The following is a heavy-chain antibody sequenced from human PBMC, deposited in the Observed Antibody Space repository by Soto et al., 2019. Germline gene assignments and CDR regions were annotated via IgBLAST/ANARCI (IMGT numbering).Heavy chain of an antibody. V-gene: IGHV4-30-2*01. J-gene: IGHJ6*02. Sequence: SETLSLTCAVSGCSISSGGYSWSWIRQPPGKGLEWIGYIYHSGSTYYNPSLKSRVTISVDRSKNQFSLKLSSVTAADTAVYYCARRRGFPYYYGMDVWGQGTTVT. CDR3: ARRRGFPYYYGMDV. CDR1: GCSISSGGYS. D-gene: IGHD5-12*01. CDR2: IYHSGST.